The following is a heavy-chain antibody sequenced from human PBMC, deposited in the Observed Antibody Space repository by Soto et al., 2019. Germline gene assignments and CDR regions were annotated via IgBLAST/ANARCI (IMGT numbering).Heavy chain of an antibody. J-gene: IGHJ5*02. D-gene: IGHD6-19*01. Sequence: GSGPTVVNPTQTLTLTCIFSGFSLRTSGVGVGWIRQPPGKALEWLGFIYWNDDKRYSPSLKSRLTITKDTSKSQVVLTMTNMDPVDTATYYCAKSGSSGWYGWFDPWGQGTLVTVSS. V-gene: IGHV2-5*01. CDR2: IYWNDDK. CDR3: AKSGSSGWYGWFDP. CDR1: GFSLRTSGVG.